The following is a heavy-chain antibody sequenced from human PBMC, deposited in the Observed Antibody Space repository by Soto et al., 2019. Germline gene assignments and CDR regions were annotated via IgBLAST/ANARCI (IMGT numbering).Heavy chain of an antibody. CDR2: INPSGGST. D-gene: IGHD2-15*01. Sequence: ASAKVSCKASGYTFIPYAIRLLLHAAVHGLLWMGIINPSGGSTSYAQKFQGRVTMTRDTSTSTVYMELSSLRSEDTAVYYCARVCSGGSCDLYYYGMDVWGQGTTVTVSS. V-gene: IGHV1-46*01. CDR3: ARVCSGGSCDLYYYGMDV. J-gene: IGHJ6*02. CDR1: GYTFIPYA.